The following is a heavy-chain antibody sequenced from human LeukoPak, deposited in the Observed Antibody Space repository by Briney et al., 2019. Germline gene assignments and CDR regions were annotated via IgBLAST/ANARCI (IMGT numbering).Heavy chain of an antibody. V-gene: IGHV3-11*01. CDR2: ISSSGSTI. CDR3: ARRIVVVTANWFDP. D-gene: IGHD2-21*02. J-gene: IGHJ5*02. CDR1: GFTFSDYY. Sequence: GGSLRLSCAASGFTFSDYYMSWIRQAPGKGLEWVSYISSSGSTIYYADSVKGRFTISRENAKNSLYLQMNSLRAEDTAVYYCARRIVVVTANWFDPWGQGTLVTVSS.